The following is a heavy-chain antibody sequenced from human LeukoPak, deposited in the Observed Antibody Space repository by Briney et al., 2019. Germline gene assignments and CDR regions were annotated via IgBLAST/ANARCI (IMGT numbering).Heavy chain of an antibody. D-gene: IGHD5-24*01. CDR1: GGTFSSYA. CDR2: IIPIFGTA. Sequence: GASVKVSCKASGGTFSSYAISWVRQAPGQGLEWMGGIIPIFGTANYAQKFQGRVTITADESTSTAYMELSSLRSEDTAVYYCAREGRDGYNNDYWGQGTLVTVSS. J-gene: IGHJ4*02. CDR3: AREGRDGYNNDY. V-gene: IGHV1-69*01.